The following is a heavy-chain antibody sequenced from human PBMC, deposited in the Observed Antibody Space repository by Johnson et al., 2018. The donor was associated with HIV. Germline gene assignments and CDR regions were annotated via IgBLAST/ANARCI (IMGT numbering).Heavy chain of an antibody. V-gene: IGHV3-33*01. J-gene: IGHJ3*02. CDR2: IWYDGSNK. D-gene: IGHD5-18*01. CDR1: GFTFSNFG. Sequence: QVQLVESGGGVVQPGRSLRLSCAASGFTFSNFGMHWVRQAPGKGLEWVAVIWYDGSNKYYAESVKGRFNISRENSKNTLYLQMNSLRAEDTAVYYCARGRRIQLWLLADAFDIWGQGTMVTVSS. CDR3: ARGRRIQLWLLADAFDI.